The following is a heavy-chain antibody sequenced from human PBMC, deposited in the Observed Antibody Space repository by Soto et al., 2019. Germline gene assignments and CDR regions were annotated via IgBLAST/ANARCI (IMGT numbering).Heavy chain of an antibody. CDR2: INPETGGT. V-gene: IGHV1-2*02. J-gene: IGHJ6*02. D-gene: IGHD2-2*01. CDR1: GYTFTGYY. Sequence: QVQLVQSGADVKTPGASVRVSCKASGYTFTGYYVHWVREAPGQGLEWMGWINPETGGTSYAQKFQGRVTLSRDPSINTAYLELRRLRFDDAAVYFCARERYQVISDGMDVWGQGTTVTVSS. CDR3: ARERYQVISDGMDV.